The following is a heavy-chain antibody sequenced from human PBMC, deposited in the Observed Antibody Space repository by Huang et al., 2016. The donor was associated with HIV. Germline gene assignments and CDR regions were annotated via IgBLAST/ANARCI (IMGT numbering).Heavy chain of an antibody. CDR2: IGAYKGNR. CDR3: ARARGIAVVPVPGDDAFDI. CDR1: GYTFTNSG. V-gene: IGHV1-18*04. D-gene: IGHD6-19*01. J-gene: IGHJ3*02. Sequence: QVQLVQSGDEVKKPGASVRVSCKASGYTFTNSGFTWVRQAPGQGLEWMGWIGAYKGNRNEAQKVQGRVTRTTDASASTAYMEVRSLTSDDTAVYYCARARGIAVVPVPGDDAFDIWGQGTMVTVSS.